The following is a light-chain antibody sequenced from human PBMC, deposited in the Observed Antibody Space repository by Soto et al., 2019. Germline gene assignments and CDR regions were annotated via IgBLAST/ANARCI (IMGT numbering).Light chain of an antibody. CDR2: GAS. V-gene: IGKV3-15*01. J-gene: IGKJ1*01. Sequence: EKLMTQSPATLSVSPGERATRSCRASHSVRSNLAWYQQKPGQAPRLLIYGASTRATGIPARFSGSGSGTEFTLTISSLQPEDSAVYYCQQYDNWPPWTFGQGTKVDIK. CDR1: HSVRSN. CDR3: QQYDNWPPWT.